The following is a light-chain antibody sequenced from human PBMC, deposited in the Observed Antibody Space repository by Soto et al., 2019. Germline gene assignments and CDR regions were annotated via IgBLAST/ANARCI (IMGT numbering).Light chain of an antibody. CDR2: GAS. CDR3: LQYADSPLT. V-gene: IGKV3-20*01. Sequence: EIVLTQSPDTLSLSPGERATLSCRTSEPIRNTYVAWYQQQPGQAPRLLIYGASSRAIGIPDRFSGSGSGTDFTFTISRLEPEDFALYYCLQYADSPLTFGGGTKVDIK. CDR1: EPIRNTY. J-gene: IGKJ4*01.